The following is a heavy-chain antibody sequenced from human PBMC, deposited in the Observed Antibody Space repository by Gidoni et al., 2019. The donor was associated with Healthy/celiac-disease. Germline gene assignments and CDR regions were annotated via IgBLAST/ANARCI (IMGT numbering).Heavy chain of an antibody. CDR1: GFTFSSYD. D-gene: IGHD1-7*01. CDR2: IGTAGDT. V-gene: IGHV3-13*01. CDR3: ARAYSITGTTLYYYYGMDV. Sequence: EVQLVESGGGLVQPGGSLRLSCAASGFTFSSYDMHWVRQATGKGLEWVSAIGTAGDTYYPGSVKGRFTISRENAKNSLYLQMNSLRAGDTAVYYCARAYSITGTTLYYYYGMDVWGQGTTVTVSS. J-gene: IGHJ6*02.